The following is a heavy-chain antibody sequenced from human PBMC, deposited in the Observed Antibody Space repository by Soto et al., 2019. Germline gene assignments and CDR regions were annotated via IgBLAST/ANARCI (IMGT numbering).Heavy chain of an antibody. CDR2: ISAYNGNT. CDR1: GYTFTSYG. CDR3: AREGELMVRGATAYYYYYGMDV. V-gene: IGHV1-18*01. J-gene: IGHJ6*02. D-gene: IGHD3-10*01. Sequence: ASVKVSCKASGYTFTSYGISWVRQAPGQGLEWMGWISAYNGNTNYAQKLQGRVTMTTDTSTSTAYMELRSLRSDDTAVYYCAREGELMVRGATAYYYYYGMDVWGQGTTVTVSS.